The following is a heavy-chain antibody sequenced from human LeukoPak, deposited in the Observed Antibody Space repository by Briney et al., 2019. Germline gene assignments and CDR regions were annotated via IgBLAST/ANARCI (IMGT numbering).Heavy chain of an antibody. J-gene: IGHJ4*02. CDR3: ASYYYGSGSYLGY. V-gene: IGHV1-69*05. CDR2: IIPIFGTA. Sequence: SVKVSCKASGGTFSSYAISWVRQAPGQGLEWMGRIIPIFGTANCAQKFQGRVTITTDESTSTAYMELSSLRSEDTTVYYCASYYYGSGSYLGYWGQGTLVTVSS. D-gene: IGHD3-10*01. CDR1: GGTFSSYA.